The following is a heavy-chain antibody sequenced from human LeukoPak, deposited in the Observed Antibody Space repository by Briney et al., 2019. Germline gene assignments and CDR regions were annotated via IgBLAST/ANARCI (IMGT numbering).Heavy chain of an antibody. CDR1: GGSISSSSYY. J-gene: IGHJ6*03. V-gene: IGHV4-39*02. Sequence: SKTLSLTCTVSGGSISSSSYYWGWIRQPPGKGLEWIGSIYYSGSTYYNPSLKSRVTISVDTSKNQFSLKLSSVTAADTAVYYCAREGGYSYGWRYYYYYMDVWGKGTTVTVSS. CDR2: IYYSGST. D-gene: IGHD5-18*01. CDR3: AREGGYSYGWRYYYYYMDV.